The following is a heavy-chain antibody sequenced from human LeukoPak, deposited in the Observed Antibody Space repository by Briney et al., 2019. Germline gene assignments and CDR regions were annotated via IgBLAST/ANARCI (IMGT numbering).Heavy chain of an antibody. D-gene: IGHD3-10*01. Sequence: GESLKISCKGFGYSFTNYWIGWVRQMPGKGLEWMGIIYPDDSNTRYSPSFHGQVTISADKSINNAYLQWSSLKASDTAMYYCARTFGESPNRNYFYGMDVWGQGTTVTVSS. CDR1: GYSFTNYW. J-gene: IGHJ6*02. CDR3: ARTFGESPNRNYFYGMDV. V-gene: IGHV5-51*01. CDR2: IYPDDSNT.